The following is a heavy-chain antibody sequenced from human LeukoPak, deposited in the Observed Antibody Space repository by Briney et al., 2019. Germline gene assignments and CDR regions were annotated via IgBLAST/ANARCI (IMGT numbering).Heavy chain of an antibody. CDR1: GFTFSSNY. V-gene: IGHV3-53*01. J-gene: IGHJ4*02. CDR2: IYSGGST. D-gene: IGHD3-3*01. CDR3: ARDLDFWSGYPD. Sequence: GGSLRLSCAASGFTFSSNYMSWVRQAPGKGLEWVSVIYSGGSTYYADSVKGRFTISRDNSKNTLYLQMNSLRAEDTAVYYCARDLDFWSGYPDWGQGTLVTVSS.